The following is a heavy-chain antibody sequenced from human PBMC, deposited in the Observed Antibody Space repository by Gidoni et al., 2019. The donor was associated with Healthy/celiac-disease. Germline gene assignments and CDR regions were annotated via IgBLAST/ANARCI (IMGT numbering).Heavy chain of an antibody. CDR1: GYTLTDLS. CDR2: FDPEDGET. Sequence: QVQLVQSGSEVKKPGASVTVSCTVSGYTLTDLSMHWVRQAPGKWLEWIGGFDPEDGETIHAQKFQGRVTMTEYTSTDTAYMELSSLRSEDPAVYYCATGLLAYDYISGSYRRGAFDIWGKGTMVTVSS. CDR3: ATGLLAYDYISGSYRRGAFDI. J-gene: IGHJ3*02. V-gene: IGHV1-24*01. D-gene: IGHD3-16*02.